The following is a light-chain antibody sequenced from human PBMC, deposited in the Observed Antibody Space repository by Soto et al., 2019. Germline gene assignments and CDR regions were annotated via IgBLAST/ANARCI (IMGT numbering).Light chain of an antibody. Sequence: QLVLTQPASVSGSPGQSITISCTGTSSDVGSYNFVSWYQQHPGKAPKLMIYEGSKRPSGVSNRFSGSKSGNTASLTISGLQAEDEADYYCCSYAGSSTYVVFGGGTKLTVL. J-gene: IGLJ2*01. CDR2: EGS. CDR1: SSDVGSYNF. V-gene: IGLV2-23*01. CDR3: CSYAGSSTYVV.